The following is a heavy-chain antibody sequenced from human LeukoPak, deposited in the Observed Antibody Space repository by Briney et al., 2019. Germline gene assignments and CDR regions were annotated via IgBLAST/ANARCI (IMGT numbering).Heavy chain of an antibody. D-gene: IGHD5-18*01. V-gene: IGHV3-30*18. CDR1: GFTFSNYG. J-gene: IGHJ4*02. Sequence: PGRSLRLSCAASGFTFSNYGMHWVRQAPGKGLEWVAVISYDGSNKYYADSAKGRFTISRDNSKNTLYLQMNSLRAEDTAVYYCVEGQPGGTQLPSRAPYYFDYWGQGTLVTVSS. CDR2: ISYDGSNK. CDR3: VEGQPGGTQLPSRAPYYFDY.